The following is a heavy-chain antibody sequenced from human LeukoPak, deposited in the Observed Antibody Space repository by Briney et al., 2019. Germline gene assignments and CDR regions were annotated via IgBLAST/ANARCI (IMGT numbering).Heavy chain of an antibody. CDR1: GSTVSSNY. CDR3: AGLRRAYYYYMDV. V-gene: IGHV3-21*06. J-gene: IGHJ6*03. Sequence: GGSLRLSCAASGSTVSSNYMTWVRQAPGKGLEWVSSISGSGNYIYYADSLKGRFTISRDNANNLLFLQMSSLRAEDTAVYFCAGLRRAYYYYMDVWGKGTTVTVSS. CDR2: ISGSGNYI.